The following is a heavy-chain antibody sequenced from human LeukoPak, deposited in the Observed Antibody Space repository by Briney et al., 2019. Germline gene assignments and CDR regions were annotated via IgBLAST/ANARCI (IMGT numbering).Heavy chain of an antibody. CDR3: ARDLGTRYCSGGSCYYYYMDV. CDR1: GGTFSSYA. CDR2: IIPIFGTA. D-gene: IGHD2-15*01. J-gene: IGHJ6*03. Sequence: PVKVSCKASGGTFSSYAISWVRQAPGQGLEWMGGIIPIFGTANYAQKFQGRVTITADESTSTAYMELSSLRSEDTAVYYCARDLGTRYCSGGSCYYYYMDVWGKGTTVTVSS. V-gene: IGHV1-69*01.